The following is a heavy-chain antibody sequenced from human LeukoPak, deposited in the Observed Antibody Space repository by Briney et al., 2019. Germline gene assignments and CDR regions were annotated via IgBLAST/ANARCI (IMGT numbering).Heavy chain of an antibody. V-gene: IGHV1-2*02. CDR3: ARDSHVEMATIPGRY. Sequence: ASVKVSCKASGYTFTGYYMHWVRQAPGQGLEWMGWINPNSGGTNYAQKFQGRVTITADKSTSTAYMELSSLRSEDTAVYYCARDSHVEMATIPGRYWGQGTLVTVSS. J-gene: IGHJ4*02. CDR2: INPNSGGT. D-gene: IGHD5-24*01. CDR1: GYTFTGYY.